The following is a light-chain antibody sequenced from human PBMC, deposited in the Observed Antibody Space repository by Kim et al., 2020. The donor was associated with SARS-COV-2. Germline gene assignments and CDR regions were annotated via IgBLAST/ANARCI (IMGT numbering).Light chain of an antibody. J-gene: IGLJ2*01. CDR1: SGSIASNY. V-gene: IGLV6-57*03. CDR3: QSYDSSNHVV. CDR2: EDN. Sequence: KTVTIACTRSSGSIASNYVQWYQQRPGSAPTTVIHEDNQRPSGVPDRFSGSIDSSSNSASLTISGLKTEDEADYYCQSYDSSNHVVFGGGTQLTVL.